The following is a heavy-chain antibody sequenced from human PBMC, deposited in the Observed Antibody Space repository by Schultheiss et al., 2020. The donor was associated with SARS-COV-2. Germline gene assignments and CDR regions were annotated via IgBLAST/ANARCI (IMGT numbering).Heavy chain of an antibody. V-gene: IGHV4-59*08. Sequence: SETLSLTCTVSGGSISSYYWSWIRQPAGKGLEWIGEINHSGSTNYNPSLKSRVTISVDTSKNQFSLKLSSVTAADTAVYYCARRDGYNYYFDYWGQGTLVTVSS. J-gene: IGHJ4*02. CDR1: GGSISSYY. CDR3: ARRDGYNYYFDY. D-gene: IGHD5-24*01. CDR2: INHSGST.